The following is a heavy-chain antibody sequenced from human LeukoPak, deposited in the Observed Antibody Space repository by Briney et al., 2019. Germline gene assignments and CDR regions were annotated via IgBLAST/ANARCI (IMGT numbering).Heavy chain of an antibody. J-gene: IGHJ4*02. CDR1: GGSFSGYY. CDR2: INHSGST. CDR3: ARGGEGNYGSRRRGPGIDY. Sequence: SETLSLTCAVYGGSFSGYYWSWIRQPPGKGLEWIGEINHSGSTNYNPSLKSRVTISVDTSKNQFSLKLSSVTAADTAVYYCARGGEGNYGSRRRGPGIDYWGQGTLVTVSS. V-gene: IGHV4-34*01. D-gene: IGHD3-10*01.